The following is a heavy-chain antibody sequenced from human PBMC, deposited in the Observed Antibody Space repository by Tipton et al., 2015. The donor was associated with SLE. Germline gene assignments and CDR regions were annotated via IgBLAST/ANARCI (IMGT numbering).Heavy chain of an antibody. CDR3: ARDPTGYEFWMEGMDV. V-gene: IGHV1-18*01. Sequence: QLVQSGAEVKKPGASVKVSCKASGYTFTSYGISWVRQAPGQGLEWMGWISAYNGNTNYAQKLQGRVTMTTDTSTSTAYMELRSLRSDDAAVYYCARDPTGYEFWMEGMDVWGQGTTVTVSS. D-gene: IGHD3-3*01. CDR2: ISAYNGNT. J-gene: IGHJ6*02. CDR1: GYTFTSYG.